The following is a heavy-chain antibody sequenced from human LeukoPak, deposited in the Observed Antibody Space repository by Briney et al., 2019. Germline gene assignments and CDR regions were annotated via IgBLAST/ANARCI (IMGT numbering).Heavy chain of an antibody. CDR2: ISHTSEYT. V-gene: IGHV3-23*01. J-gene: IGHJ4*02. Sequence: AGGSLRLSCAASGFTFSSYSMNWVRQAPGKGLEWVSAISHTSEYTYHADSVKGRFTISRDNSKNTLYLQMNSLRAEDTAMYYCAKGSSAGRPYYFDYWGQGTLVTVSS. CDR3: AKGSSAGRPYYFDY. D-gene: IGHD3-10*01. CDR1: GFTFSSYS.